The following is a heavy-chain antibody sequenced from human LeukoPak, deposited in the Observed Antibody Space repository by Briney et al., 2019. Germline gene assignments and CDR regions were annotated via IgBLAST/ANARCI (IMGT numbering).Heavy chain of an antibody. D-gene: IGHD6-25*01. CDR1: GFTFSSSG. V-gene: IGHV3-23*01. Sequence: PGGSLRLSCAASGFTFSSSGMGWVRQAPGRGLEWVSSITDSGGNTFYADSVKGRFTISRDNSKTTLFLQMNSLSAEDTAIYYCAKRAASGLYYFDYWGQGTLVIVSS. J-gene: IGHJ4*02. CDR2: ITDSGGNT. CDR3: AKRAASGLYYFDY.